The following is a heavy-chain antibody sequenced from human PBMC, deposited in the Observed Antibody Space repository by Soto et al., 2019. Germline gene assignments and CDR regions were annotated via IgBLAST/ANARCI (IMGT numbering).Heavy chain of an antibody. J-gene: IGHJ4*02. CDR2: VTGSGDDT. CDR3: AKAPWDSGSWYRMSS. D-gene: IGHD6-13*01. Sequence: GALRVACAASVFTVSIYAMSWVRQAPGKGLEWVSAVTGSGDDTYYADSVKGRFTISRDNSKNTLYLQMNSLRAEDTALYYCAKAPWDSGSWYRMSSWGQGTLVTVSS. CDR1: VFTVSIYA. V-gene: IGHV3-23*01.